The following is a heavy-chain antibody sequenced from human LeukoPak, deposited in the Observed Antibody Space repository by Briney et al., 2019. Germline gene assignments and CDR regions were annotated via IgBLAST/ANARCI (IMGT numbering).Heavy chain of an antibody. CDR2: ISGSGGGT. CDR3: AKGGNTLLLVPITGDDTFDF. CDR1: GFTFNTYA. J-gene: IGHJ3*01. Sequence: GGSLRLACAAYGFTFNTYAMNWVRQAPGKGLEWVSLISGSGGGTYYADSVKGRFTISRDNSKNTLYLQMHSLRAEDTAVYYCAKGGNTLLLVPITGDDTFDFWGQGTMVIVSS. V-gene: IGHV3-23*01. D-gene: IGHD3-22*01.